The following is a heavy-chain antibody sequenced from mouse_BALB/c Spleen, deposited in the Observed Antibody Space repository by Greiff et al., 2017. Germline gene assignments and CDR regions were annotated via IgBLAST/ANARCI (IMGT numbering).Heavy chain of an antibody. V-gene: IGHV6-6*02. J-gene: IGHJ3*01. Sequence: EVQRVESGGGLVQPGGSMKLSCVASGFTFSNYWMNWVRQSPEKGLEWVAEIRLKSNNYATHYAESVKGRFTISRDDSKSSVYLQMNNLRAEDTGIYYCTRPGYGGAYWGQGTLVTVSA. CDR3: TRPGYGGAY. CDR2: IRLKSNNYAT. CDR1: GFTFSNYW. D-gene: IGHD1-1*02.